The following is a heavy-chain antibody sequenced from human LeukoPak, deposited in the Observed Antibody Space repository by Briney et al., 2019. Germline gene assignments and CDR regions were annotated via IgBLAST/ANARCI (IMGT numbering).Heavy chain of an antibody. CDR1: GGSISSGGYY. V-gene: IGHV4-31*03. J-gene: IGHJ5*02. CDR2: IYYSGST. Sequence: SETLSLTCTVSGGSISSGGYYWSWIRQHPGKGLEWIGYIYYSGSTYYNPSLKSRVTISVDTSKNQFSLKLSSVTAADTAVYYWARDAPYSYVSPHSTWFAPWGQGPLVTVPS. CDR3: ARDAPYSYVSPHSTWFAP. D-gene: IGHD3-22*01.